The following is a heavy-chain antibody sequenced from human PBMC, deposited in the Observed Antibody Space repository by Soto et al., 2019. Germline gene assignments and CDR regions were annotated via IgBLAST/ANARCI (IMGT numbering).Heavy chain of an antibody. CDR3: ARGLDY. Sequence: QVQLVESGGGVVQPGRSLRLSCAASGFTFSSYAMHWVRQAPGKGLEWVAVISFDGSNKYYADSVKGRFTISRDNSKNTLYLQLNSLRPEDTAVYYCARGLDYWGQGTLVTVPS. V-gene: IGHV3-30-3*01. CDR2: ISFDGSNK. J-gene: IGHJ4*02. CDR1: GFTFSSYA.